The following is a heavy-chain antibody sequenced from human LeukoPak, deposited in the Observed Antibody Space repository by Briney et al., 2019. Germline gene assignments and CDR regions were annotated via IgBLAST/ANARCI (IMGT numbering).Heavy chain of an antibody. Sequence: SETLSLTCAVYGGSFSGYYWSWIRQPPGKGLEWIGEINHSGSTNYNPSLKSRVTISVDTSKNQFSLKLSSVTAAYTAVYYCAYLQNDAFDIWGQGTMVTVSS. CDR1: GGSFSGYY. V-gene: IGHV4-34*01. CDR2: INHSGST. D-gene: IGHD2/OR15-2a*01. J-gene: IGHJ3*02. CDR3: AYLQNDAFDI.